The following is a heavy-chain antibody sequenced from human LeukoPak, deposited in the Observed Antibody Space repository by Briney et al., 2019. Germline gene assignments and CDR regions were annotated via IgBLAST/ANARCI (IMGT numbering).Heavy chain of an antibody. CDR2: IYYSGST. CDR1: GGSISSYY. V-gene: IGHV4-59*01. CDR3: ARDQGGFDI. Sequence: SETLSLTCTVPGGSISSYYWSWTRQPPGKGLEWIGYIYYSGSTNYTPSLKSRVTISVDTSKNQYSLKLSSVTAADTAVYYCARDQGGFDIWGQGTMVTVSS. J-gene: IGHJ3*02.